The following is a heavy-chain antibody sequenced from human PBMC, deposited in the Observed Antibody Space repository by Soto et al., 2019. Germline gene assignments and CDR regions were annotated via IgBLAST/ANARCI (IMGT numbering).Heavy chain of an antibody. CDR2: ISGSGGST. Sequence: GESLKISCAASGFTFSSYAMSWVRQAPGKGLEWVSAISGSGGSTYYADSVKGRFTISRDNSKNTLYLQMNSLRAEDTAVYYCAKATRSGSYNYYYGMDVWGQGTTVTVSS. J-gene: IGHJ6*02. V-gene: IGHV3-23*01. D-gene: IGHD1-26*01. CDR1: GFTFSSYA. CDR3: AKATRSGSYNYYYGMDV.